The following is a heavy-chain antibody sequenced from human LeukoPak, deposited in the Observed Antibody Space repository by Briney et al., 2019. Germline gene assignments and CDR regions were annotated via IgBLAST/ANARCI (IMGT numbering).Heavy chain of an antibody. CDR3: AKDTSIGKYCTNGVCSPFDY. D-gene: IGHD2-8*01. Sequence: GGSLTLSCAGSGFTFSSSAMSWVSQAPGQGLEWVSVIRDDGGYTYYADSVRGRFTISRDNSKNTLYLQMISLRPEDTAVYYCAKDTSIGKYCTNGVCSPFDYWGQGILVTVSS. CDR1: GFTFSSSA. V-gene: IGHV3-23*01. J-gene: IGHJ4*02. CDR2: IRDDGGYT.